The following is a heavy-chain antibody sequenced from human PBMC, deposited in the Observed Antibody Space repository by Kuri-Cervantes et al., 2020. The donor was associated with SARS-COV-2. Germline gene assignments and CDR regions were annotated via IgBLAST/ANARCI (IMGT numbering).Heavy chain of an antibody. D-gene: IGHD6-13*01. Sequence: ASVKVSCKASGGTFTGYYMHWVRQAPGQGLEWMGWINPNSGGTNYAQKFQGRVTITRNTSISTAYMELSSLRSEDTAVYYCARGWQQQLVGDAFDIWGQGTMVTVSS. CDR3: ARGWQQQLVGDAFDI. J-gene: IGHJ3*02. CDR1: GGTFTGYY. V-gene: IGHV1-2*02. CDR2: INPNSGGT.